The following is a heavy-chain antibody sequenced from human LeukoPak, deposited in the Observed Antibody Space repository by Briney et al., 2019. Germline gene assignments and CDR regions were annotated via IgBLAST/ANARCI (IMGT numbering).Heavy chain of an antibody. V-gene: IGHV4-59*08. D-gene: IGHD2-8*01. J-gene: IGHJ4*02. Sequence: SETLSLTCAVSGTSITSYYWNWIRQAPGQGPEWIGYGHYSGNTKYNPPLKSRVTISVDTSKNQFSLRLSSVTAADTAVYFCAKWASDNRAFDLWGQGTLVTVSS. CDR3: AKWASDNRAFDL. CDR1: GTSITSYY. CDR2: GHYSGNT.